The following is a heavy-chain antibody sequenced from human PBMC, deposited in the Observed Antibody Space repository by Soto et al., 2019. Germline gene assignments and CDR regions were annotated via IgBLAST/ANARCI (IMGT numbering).Heavy chain of an antibody. CDR1: GGSFSGYY. V-gene: IGHV4-34*01. Sequence: SETLSLTCAVYGGSFSGYYWSWIRQPPGKGLEWIGEINHSGSTNYNPSLKSRVTISVDTSKNQFSLKLSSVTAADTAVYYCAQKRYCSGGSCYPIWGQGTLVTVSS. CDR2: INHSGST. J-gene: IGHJ4*02. CDR3: AQKRYCSGGSCYPI. D-gene: IGHD2-15*01.